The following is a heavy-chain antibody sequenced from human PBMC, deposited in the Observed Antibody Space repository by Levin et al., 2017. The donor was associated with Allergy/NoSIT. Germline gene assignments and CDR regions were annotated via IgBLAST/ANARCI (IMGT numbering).Heavy chain of an antibody. CDR2: ISGSGATI. J-gene: IGHJ5*02. D-gene: IGHD5-18*01. Sequence: GGSLRLSCAASGFTFSSYAMNWVRQAPGKGLEWVSAISGSGATIYYADSVKGRFTISRDNSKNTLYLQMNSLRAEDTAVYYCAKVDTAMVMRSGYDGWGQGTLVTVSS. CDR1: GFTFSSYA. V-gene: IGHV3-23*01. CDR3: AKVDTAMVMRSGYDG.